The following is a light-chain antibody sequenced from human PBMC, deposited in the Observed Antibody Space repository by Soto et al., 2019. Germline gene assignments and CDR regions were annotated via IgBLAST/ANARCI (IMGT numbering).Light chain of an antibody. Sequence: SALTQPRSVSGSPGQSVTISCTGTSSDVGGYNYVSWYQQHPGKAPKLMIYDVSKRPSGVPDRFSGSKSGNTASLTISGLQAEYEADYYCCSYAGSYTVVFGGGTKLTVL. V-gene: IGLV2-11*01. CDR2: DVS. J-gene: IGLJ2*01. CDR3: CSYAGSYTVV. CDR1: SSDVGGYNY.